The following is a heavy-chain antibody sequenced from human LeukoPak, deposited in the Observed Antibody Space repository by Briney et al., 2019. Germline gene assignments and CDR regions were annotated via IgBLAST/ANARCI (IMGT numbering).Heavy chain of an antibody. V-gene: IGHV3-23*01. CDR2: ISGSGDNT. CDR3: AKDRTVGASYWYFDL. Sequence: PGGSLRLSCAASGFTFSSYAMSWVRQAPGKGLEWVSGISGSGDNTNYADSVKGRFTISRDSSRNTLFLHMNTLRAEDTAIYYCAKDRTVGASYWYFDLWGRGTLVTVSS. J-gene: IGHJ2*01. CDR1: GFTFSSYA. D-gene: IGHD1-26*01.